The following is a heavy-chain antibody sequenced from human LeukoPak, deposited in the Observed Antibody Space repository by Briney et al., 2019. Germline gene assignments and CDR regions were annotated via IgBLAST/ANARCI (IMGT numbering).Heavy chain of an antibody. Sequence: GGSLRLSCAASGFTVSSNYMSWVRQAPGKGLEWVSAISGSGGSTYYADSVKGRFTISRDNSKNTLYLQMNSLRAEDTAVYYCAKDGPYGDYVLGDYYYGMDVWGQGTTVTVSS. CDR1: GFTVSSNY. J-gene: IGHJ6*02. CDR3: AKDGPYGDYVLGDYYYGMDV. V-gene: IGHV3-23*01. CDR2: ISGSGGST. D-gene: IGHD4-17*01.